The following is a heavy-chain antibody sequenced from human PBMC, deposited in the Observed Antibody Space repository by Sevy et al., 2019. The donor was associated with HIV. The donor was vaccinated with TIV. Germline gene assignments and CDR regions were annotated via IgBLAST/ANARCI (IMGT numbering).Heavy chain of an antibody. V-gene: IGHV3-11*01. CDR2: ISSSGSTI. J-gene: IGHJ6*02. Sequence: GGSLRLSCAASGFTFSDYYMSWIRQAPGKGLEWVSYISSSGSTIYYADSVKGRFTISRDNAKNSLYLQMNSLRAEDTAVYYCARDLSYYGSGSYPLYYYGMHVWGQGTTVTVSS. D-gene: IGHD3-10*01. CDR3: ARDLSYYGSGSYPLYYYGMHV. CDR1: GFTFSDYY.